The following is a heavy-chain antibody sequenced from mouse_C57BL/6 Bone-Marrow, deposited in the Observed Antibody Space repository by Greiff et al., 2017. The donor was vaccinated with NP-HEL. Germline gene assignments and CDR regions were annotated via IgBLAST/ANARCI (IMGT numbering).Heavy chain of an antibody. V-gene: IGHV5-4*01. D-gene: IGHD4-1*02. Sequence: DVKLVESGGGLVKPGGSLKLSCAASGFTFSSYAMSWVRQTPEKRLEWVATISDGGSYTYYPDNVKGRFTISRDNAKNNLYLQMSHLKSEDTAMYYCAREPPTGGFAWFAYWGQGTLVTVSA. CDR1: GFTFSSYA. J-gene: IGHJ3*01. CDR3: AREPPTGGFAWFAY. CDR2: ISDGGSYT.